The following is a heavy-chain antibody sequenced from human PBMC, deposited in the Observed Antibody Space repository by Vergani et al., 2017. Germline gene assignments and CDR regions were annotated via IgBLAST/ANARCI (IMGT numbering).Heavy chain of an antibody. V-gene: IGHV3-13*01. CDR2: IGTAGDT. CDR1: GFTFSSYD. J-gene: IGHJ6*02. Sequence: EVQLVESGGGLVQPGGSLRLSCAASGFTFSSYDMHWVRQATGKGLEWVSAIGTAGDTYYPGSVKGRFTISRENAKNSLYLQMNSLRAGDTAVYYCARAYPYYGSGSYYRPGYYFFGMDVWGQVTTVTVSS. D-gene: IGHD3-10*01. CDR3: ARAYPYYGSGSYYRPGYYFFGMDV.